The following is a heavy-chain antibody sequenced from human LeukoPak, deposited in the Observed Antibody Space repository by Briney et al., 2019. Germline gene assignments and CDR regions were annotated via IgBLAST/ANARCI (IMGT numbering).Heavy chain of an antibody. CDR1: GGTFSSYA. CDR2: IIPIFGTA. Sequence: ASVKVSCKASGGTFSSYAISWVRQAPGQGLEWMGGIIPIFGTANYAQKFQGRVTITTDESTSTAYMELSSLRSEDTAVYYCATAQRTAPYYYYYMDVWGKGTTVTVSS. CDR3: ATAQRTAPYYYYYMDV. V-gene: IGHV1-69*05. J-gene: IGHJ6*03.